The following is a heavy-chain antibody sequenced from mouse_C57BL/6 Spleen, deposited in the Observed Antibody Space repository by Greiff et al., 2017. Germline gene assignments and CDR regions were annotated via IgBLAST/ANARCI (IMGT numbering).Heavy chain of an antibody. CDR1: GYTFTSYW. Sequence: QVQLKQPGAELVKPGASVKLSCKASGYTFTSYWMHWVKQRPGRGLEWIGRIDPNSGGTKYNEKFKSKATLTVDKPSSTAYMQLSSLTSEDSAVYYCAREFYYGSPVHYYAMDYWGQGTSVTVSS. CDR3: AREFYYGSPVHYYAMDY. V-gene: IGHV1-72*01. D-gene: IGHD1-1*01. CDR2: IDPNSGGT. J-gene: IGHJ4*01.